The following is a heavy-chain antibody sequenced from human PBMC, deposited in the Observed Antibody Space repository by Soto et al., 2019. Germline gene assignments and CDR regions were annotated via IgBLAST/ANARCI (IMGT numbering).Heavy chain of an antibody. Sequence: QLVETGGGWIQPGTSLTLSCAASGFSVSRNYMTWVRQAPGKGLEWVSFVYSGGATFYADSVKGRFILSRDDSQNTMYLQMTTLRAEDTAVYYCARVPGRLWGRGTLVTVAS. CDR1: GFSVSRNY. CDR3: ARVPGRL. D-gene: IGHD3-10*01. J-gene: IGHJ4*02. V-gene: IGHV3-53*02. CDR2: VYSGGAT.